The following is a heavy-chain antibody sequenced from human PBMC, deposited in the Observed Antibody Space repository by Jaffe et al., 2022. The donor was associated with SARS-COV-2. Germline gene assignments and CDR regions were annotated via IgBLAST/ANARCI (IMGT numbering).Heavy chain of an antibody. CDR1: GYSISSGYY. V-gene: IGHV4-38-2*02. J-gene: IGHJ3*02. CDR3: AREEDIVVVPAAWGAFDI. CDR2: IYHSGST. Sequence: QVQLQESGPGLVKPSETLSLTCTVSGYSISSGYYWGWIRQPPGKGLEWIGSIYHSGSTYYNPSLKSRVTISVDTSKNQFSLKLSSVTAADTAVYYCAREEDIVVVPAAWGAFDIWGQGTMVTVSS. D-gene: IGHD2-2*01.